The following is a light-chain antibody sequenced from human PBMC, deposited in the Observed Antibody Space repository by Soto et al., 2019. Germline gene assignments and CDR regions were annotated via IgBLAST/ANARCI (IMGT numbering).Light chain of an antibody. CDR2: DVS. Sequence: QSALTQPRSVSGSPGQSVTISCTGTSSDVGRYNYVSWYQQHPGKAPKVMIYDVSERPSGVPVRLSGSKSGNTASMTISGLQAEDEADYYCCSYAGSPRYVFGTGTKLTVL. V-gene: IGLV2-11*01. CDR1: SSDVGRYNY. CDR3: CSYAGSPRYV. J-gene: IGLJ1*01.